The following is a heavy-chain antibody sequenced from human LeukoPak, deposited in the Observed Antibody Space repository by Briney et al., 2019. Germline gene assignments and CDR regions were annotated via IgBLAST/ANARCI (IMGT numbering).Heavy chain of an antibody. CDR3: AKSRYSSGWYYFDY. D-gene: IGHD6-19*01. CDR1: GFTFSSSA. J-gene: IGHJ4*02. V-gene: IGHV3-23*01. CDR2: ISNNGGYT. Sequence: GGSLRLSCAASGFTFSSSAMSWVRQAPGKGLEWVSAISNNGGYTYYADSVQGRFTISRDNSKNTLYLQMNSLRAEDTAVYYCAKSRYSSGWYYFDYWGQGTLVTVSS.